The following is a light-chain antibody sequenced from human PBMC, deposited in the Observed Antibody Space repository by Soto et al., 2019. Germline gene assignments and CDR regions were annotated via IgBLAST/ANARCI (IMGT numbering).Light chain of an antibody. CDR3: QQGHNWPLT. CDR1: QSISSE. V-gene: IGKV3-15*01. Sequence: EMVMTQSPATLSVSPGESATLSCRASQSISSELAWYQQKPGHPPRLLIYGASTRATGVPARFTGSGSGSDFTLTISGLQSEDFAVYYCQQGHNWPLTFGQGTRLEI. CDR2: GAS. J-gene: IGKJ2*01.